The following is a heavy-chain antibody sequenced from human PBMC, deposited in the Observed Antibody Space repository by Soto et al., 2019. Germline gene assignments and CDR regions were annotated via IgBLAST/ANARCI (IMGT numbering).Heavy chain of an antibody. CDR1: GFTFSSYA. J-gene: IGHJ5*02. V-gene: IGHV3-23*01. CDR3: ATAYYDSRGFQDR. CDR2: ISGSGGGT. Sequence: GGSLRLPCAASGFTFSSYAMSWVRQAPGRGLEWVSAISGSGGGTSYADSVKGRFTISRDNSKNTLYLQMNSLRAEDTATYFCATAYYDSRGFQDRWGQGTLVTVSS. D-gene: IGHD3-22*01.